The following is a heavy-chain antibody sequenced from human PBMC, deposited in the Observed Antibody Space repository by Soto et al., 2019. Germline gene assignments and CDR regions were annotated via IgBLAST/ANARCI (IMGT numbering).Heavy chain of an antibody. CDR2: IIPIFGTA. Sequence: QVQLVQSGAEVKKPGSSVKVSCQASGGAFSTYAISWVRQAPGQGLEWMGGIIPIFGTANYAQKFQGRVTITADESTSTFYMELSSLRSEDTAVYYCARSLDSSGYYNYWGQGTLVTVSS. D-gene: IGHD3-22*01. V-gene: IGHV1-69*01. CDR1: GGAFSTYA. J-gene: IGHJ4*02. CDR3: ARSLDSSGYYNY.